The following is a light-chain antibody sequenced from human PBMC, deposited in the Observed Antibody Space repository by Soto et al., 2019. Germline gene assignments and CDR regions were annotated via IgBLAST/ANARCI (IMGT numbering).Light chain of an antibody. V-gene: IGLV1-40*01. CDR3: QSYDGSLSAHV. Sequence: QSVLTQAASVSGAPGQRVTISCTGSSSNIGANYDVHWYRQLPGTAPKLVIFGNTNRPSGVPDRFSGSKSGTSASLAITGLQAEDEADYYCQSYDGSLSAHVFGTGTKVTVL. CDR2: GNT. CDR1: SSNIGANYD. J-gene: IGLJ1*01.